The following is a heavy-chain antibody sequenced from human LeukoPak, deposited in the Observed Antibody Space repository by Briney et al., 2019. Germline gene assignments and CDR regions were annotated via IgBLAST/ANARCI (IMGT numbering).Heavy chain of an antibody. CDR1: GFTFSSYG. CDR3: AKDGGYSSSWFFDY. Sequence: PGGSLRLSCAASGFTFSSYGMHWVRQAPGKGLEWVAVISYDGSNKYYVDSVKGRFTISRDNSKNTLYLQMNSLRAEDTAVYYCAKDGGYSSSWFFDYWGQGTLVTVSS. D-gene: IGHD6-13*01. V-gene: IGHV3-30*18. J-gene: IGHJ4*02. CDR2: ISYDGSNK.